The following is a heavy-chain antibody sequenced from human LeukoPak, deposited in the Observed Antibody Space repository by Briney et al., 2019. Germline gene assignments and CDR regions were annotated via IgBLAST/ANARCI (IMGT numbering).Heavy chain of an antibody. Sequence: GGSLRLSCAASGFTFSSYSMNWVRQAPGKGLEWVSSVSSSSSYIYYADSVKGRFTISRDNAKNSLYLQMNSLRAEDTAVYYCARVRGYPYYFDYWGQGTLVTVSS. J-gene: IGHJ4*02. CDR3: ARVRGYPYYFDY. CDR1: GFTFSSYS. D-gene: IGHD5-12*01. CDR2: VSSSSSYI. V-gene: IGHV3-21*01.